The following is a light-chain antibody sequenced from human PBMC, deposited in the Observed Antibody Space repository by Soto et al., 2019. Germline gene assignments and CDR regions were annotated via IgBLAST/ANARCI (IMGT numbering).Light chain of an antibody. J-gene: IGKJ4*01. CDR3: HQYSASPT. CDR1: EGISSW. Sequence: DIPMTQSPSTLSASVGDRITITCRASEGISSWLAWYQQKPGKAPKLLIYKASTLERGVPSRYSASGSGTELPITINRQHPDDSATHFFHQYSASPTFGGGTKVEIK. V-gene: IGKV1-5*03. CDR2: KAS.